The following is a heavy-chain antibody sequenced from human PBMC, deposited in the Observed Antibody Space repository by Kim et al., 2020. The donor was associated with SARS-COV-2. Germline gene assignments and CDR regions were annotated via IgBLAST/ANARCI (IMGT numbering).Heavy chain of an antibody. Sequence: ADSVKGRFTISRDNAKNSLYLQMNSLRAEDTALYYCAKDLAAAGSYGMDVWGQGTTVTVSS. D-gene: IGHD6-13*01. V-gene: IGHV3-9*01. CDR3: AKDLAAAGSYGMDV. J-gene: IGHJ6*02.